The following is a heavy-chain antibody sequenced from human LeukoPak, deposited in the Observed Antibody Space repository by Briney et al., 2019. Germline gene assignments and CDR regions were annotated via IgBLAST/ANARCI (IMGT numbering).Heavy chain of an antibody. CDR2: INHSGNI. D-gene: IGHD3-22*01. J-gene: IGHJ4*02. V-gene: IGHV4-34*01. CDR1: GGTFSGYY. Sequence: PSETLSLTFPVNGGTFSGYYWSGLRQPPGKGLEWIGEINHSGNINYNPSLKSRVTLSVDTSKNQFSLKLSSVTAADTAVYYCARGRSEDGLNYDSSMGYYFDYWGQGTLVTVSS. CDR3: ARGRSEDGLNYDSSMGYYFDY.